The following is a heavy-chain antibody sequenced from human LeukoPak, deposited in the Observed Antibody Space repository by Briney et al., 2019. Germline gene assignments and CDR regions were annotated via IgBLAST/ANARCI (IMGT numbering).Heavy chain of an antibody. CDR2: IHRSGATT. CDR3: AREVVATRFDN. Sequence: GGSLRLSCAASGFTFSDYAMTWVRQAPGKGPEWVSFIHRSGATTYYADSVKGRFTISRDNVKNTIDLQMSSLRVEDTAVYYCAREVVATRFDNWGQGTLVTVSP. CDR1: GFTFSDYA. J-gene: IGHJ4*02. D-gene: IGHD5-12*01. V-gene: IGHV3-23*01.